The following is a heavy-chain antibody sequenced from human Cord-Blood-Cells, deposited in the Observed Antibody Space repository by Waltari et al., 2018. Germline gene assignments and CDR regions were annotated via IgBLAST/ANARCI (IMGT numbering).Heavy chain of an antibody. J-gene: IGHJ3*02. CDR3: ARGYSSSAYSDAFDI. D-gene: IGHD6-6*01. CDR2: MNPNSGNT. Sequence: HVQLVQSGAEVKKPGASVKVSCKASGLTFTSYDISWVRQAPAKGLEWMGWMNPNSGNTGYAQKFQGRVTITRNTSISTAYMELSSLRSEDTAVYYCARGYSSSAYSDAFDIWGQGTMVTVSS. CDR1: GLTFTSYD. V-gene: IGHV1-8*03.